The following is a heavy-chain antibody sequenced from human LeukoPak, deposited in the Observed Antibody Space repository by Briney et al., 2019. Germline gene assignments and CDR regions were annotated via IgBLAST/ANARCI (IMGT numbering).Heavy chain of an antibody. J-gene: IGHJ6*03. V-gene: IGHV5-51*01. CDR1: GYSFTYYW. CDR2: IYPGDSHT. CDR3: ARLHDGSGYYSHDFSYYMDV. Sequence: GESLKISCTGSGYSFTYYWIGWVRQMPGKGLEWMGNIYPGDSHTKYSPSFQGQIIISADKSISTAYLQWSSLKASDTAMYYCARLHDGSGYYSHDFSYYMDVWGKGTTVTVSS. D-gene: IGHD3-22*01.